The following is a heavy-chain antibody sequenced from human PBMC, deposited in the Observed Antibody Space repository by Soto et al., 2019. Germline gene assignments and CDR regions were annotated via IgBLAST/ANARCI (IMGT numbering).Heavy chain of an antibody. J-gene: IGHJ4*02. Sequence: EVQLLESGGGLVQPGGSLRLSWAASGFPFRSYAMSWVRQPPGKGLEWVSAISGSGVSTYYADSVKGRFTISRDNSKNTLYLQMNSLRAEDTAVYYCAIEEIGYCSGGSCYYFDYWGQGTLVTVSS. V-gene: IGHV3-23*01. CDR3: AIEEIGYCSGGSCYYFDY. CDR2: ISGSGVST. CDR1: GFPFRSYA. D-gene: IGHD2-15*01.